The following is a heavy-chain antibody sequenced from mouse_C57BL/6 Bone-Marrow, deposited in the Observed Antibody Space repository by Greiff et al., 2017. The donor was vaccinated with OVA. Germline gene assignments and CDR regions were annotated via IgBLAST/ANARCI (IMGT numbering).Heavy chain of an antibody. Sequence: VQLQQSVAELVRPGASVKLSCTASGFNIKNTYMHWVKQRPEQGLEWIGRIDPANGNTKYAPKFPGKATITADTSSKTAHLQLSRRTSEDTAIYYCARSSTYWYFDGWGTWTTVTVA. CDR2: IDPANGNT. V-gene: IGHV14-3*01. CDR1: GFNIKNTY. D-gene: IGHD1-1*01. CDR3: ARSSTYWYFDG. J-gene: IGHJ1*03.